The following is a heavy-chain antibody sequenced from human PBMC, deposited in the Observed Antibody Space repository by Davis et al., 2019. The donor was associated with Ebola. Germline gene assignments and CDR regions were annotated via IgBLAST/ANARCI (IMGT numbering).Heavy chain of an antibody. D-gene: IGHD6-19*01. J-gene: IGHJ6*02. CDR3: ARDTVIAVAGIDYRYYGMDV. CDR2: IYHSGST. V-gene: IGHV4/OR15-8*01. Sequence: ESLKISCAASGFTFSSYWMSWVRQAPGKGLEWIGEIYHSGSTNYNPSLKSRVTISVDKSKNQFSLKLSSVTAADTAVYYCARDTVIAVAGIDYRYYGMDVWGQGTTVTVSS. CDR1: GFTFSSYW.